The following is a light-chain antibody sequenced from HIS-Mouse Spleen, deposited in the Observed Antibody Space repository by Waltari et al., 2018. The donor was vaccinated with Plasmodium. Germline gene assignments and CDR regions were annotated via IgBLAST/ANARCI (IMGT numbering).Light chain of an antibody. CDR3: SSYAGSNNLV. CDR2: VVS. CDR1: SSDVGGYNY. J-gene: IGLJ2*01. V-gene: IGLV2-8*01. Sequence: QSALTQPPSASGYPGQSVPISCPGTSSDVGGYNYVSRYQRHPGKAPKLMSYVVSKRRSVVPDRFSGSKSGNTASLTVSGLQAEDEADYYCSSYAGSNNLVFGGGTKLTVL.